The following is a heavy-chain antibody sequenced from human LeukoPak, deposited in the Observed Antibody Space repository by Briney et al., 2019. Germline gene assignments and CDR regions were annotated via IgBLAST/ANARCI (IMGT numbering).Heavy chain of an antibody. J-gene: IGHJ4*02. CDR1: GFAFSSYG. Sequence: GGSLRLSCAASGFAFSSYGVRWVRQAPGKGLEWVAVISYDGSTEYYIDSVKGRFTISRDNSKNTLYLQMNSLRAEDTAVYYCAKETYSTSWQLDSWGQGTLVTVSS. CDR2: ISYDGSTE. V-gene: IGHV3-30*18. CDR3: AKETYSTSWQLDS. D-gene: IGHD2-2*01.